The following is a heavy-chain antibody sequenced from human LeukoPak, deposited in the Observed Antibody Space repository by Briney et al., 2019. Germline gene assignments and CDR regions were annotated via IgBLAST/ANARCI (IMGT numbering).Heavy chain of an antibody. V-gene: IGHV1-18*01. CDR3: ARWGRAKGQNY. Sequence: ASVKVSCKASGYTFTSYGISWVRQAPGQGLEWMGWISVYNGNTNYAQKFQGRVSMTTDTSTSTAYTELRSLISDDTAVYYCARWGRAKGQNYWGQGTLVTVSS. CDR2: ISVYNGNT. CDR1: GYTFTSYG. D-gene: IGHD3-16*01. J-gene: IGHJ4*02.